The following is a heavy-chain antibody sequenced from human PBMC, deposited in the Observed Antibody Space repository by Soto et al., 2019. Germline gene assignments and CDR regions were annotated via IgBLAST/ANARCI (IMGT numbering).Heavy chain of an antibody. Sequence: VAVISYDGSNKYYADSVKGRFTISRDNSKNTLYLQMNSLRAEDTAVYYCARDERIRIYGMDVWGQGTTVTVSS. J-gene: IGHJ6*02. D-gene: IGHD1-1*01. V-gene: IGHV3-30-3*01. CDR3: ARDERIRIYGMDV. CDR2: ISYDGSNK.